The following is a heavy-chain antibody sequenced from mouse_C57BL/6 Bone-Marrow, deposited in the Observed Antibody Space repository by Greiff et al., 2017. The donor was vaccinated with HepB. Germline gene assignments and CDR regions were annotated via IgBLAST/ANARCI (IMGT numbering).Heavy chain of an antibody. J-gene: IGHJ3*01. V-gene: IGHV1-59*01. CDR3: ANYYYGNPWFAY. D-gene: IGHD2-1*01. Sequence: QVQLQQPGAELVRPGTSVKLSCKASGYTFTSYWKHWVKQRPGQGLEWIGVIDPSDSYTNYNQKFKGKATLTVDTSSSTAYMQLSSLTSEDSAVYYCANYYYGNPWFAYWGQGTLVTVSA. CDR1: GYTFTSYW. CDR2: IDPSDSYT.